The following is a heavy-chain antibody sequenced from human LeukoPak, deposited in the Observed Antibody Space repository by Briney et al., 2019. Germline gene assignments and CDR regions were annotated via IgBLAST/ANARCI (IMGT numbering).Heavy chain of an antibody. D-gene: IGHD6-19*01. CDR3: ARDGYSSGPYYYYMDV. J-gene: IGHJ6*03. CDR1: GYTFTSYG. V-gene: IGHV1-18*01. CDR2: ISAYNGNT. Sequence: ASVKVSCKASGYTFTSYGISWVRQAPGQGLEWMGWISAYNGNTNYAQKLQGRVTMTTDTSTSTAYMGLRSLRSDDTAVYYCARDGYSSGPYYYYMDVWGKGTTVTISS.